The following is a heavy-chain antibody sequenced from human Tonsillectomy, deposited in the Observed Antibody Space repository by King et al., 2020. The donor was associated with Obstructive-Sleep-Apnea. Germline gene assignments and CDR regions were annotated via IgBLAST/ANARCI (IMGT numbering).Heavy chain of an antibody. J-gene: IGHJ4*02. D-gene: IGHD6-13*01. CDR1: GFTFSSYA. CDR3: AKGSSRLPVAPVDY. Sequence: VQLVESGGGLVQPGGSLRLSCAASGFTFSSYAMIWVRQAPGKGLDWVSAIRGSGGSTYYADSVKGRFTISRDNSKNTLYLQMNSLRAEDTAVYYCAKGSSRLPVAPVDYWGQGTLVTVSS. CDR2: IRGSGGST. V-gene: IGHV3-23*04.